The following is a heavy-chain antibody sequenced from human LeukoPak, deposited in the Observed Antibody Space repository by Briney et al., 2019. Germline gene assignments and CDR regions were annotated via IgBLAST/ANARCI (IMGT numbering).Heavy chain of an antibody. V-gene: IGHV3-30*02. Sequence: PGGSLRLSCAASGFTFSSYGMHWVRQAPGKGLEWVAFIRYDGSNKYYADSVKGRFTISRDNSKNTLYLQMNSLRAEDTAVYYCAKDQSTYPFDYWGQGTLVTVSS. CDR3: AKDQSTYPFDY. J-gene: IGHJ4*02. CDR2: IRYDGSNK. CDR1: GFTFSSYG.